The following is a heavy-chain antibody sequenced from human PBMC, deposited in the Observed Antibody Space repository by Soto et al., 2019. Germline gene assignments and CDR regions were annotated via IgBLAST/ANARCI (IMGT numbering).Heavy chain of an antibody. Sequence: GGSLRLSCAASGFTFSSYWMSWVRQAPGKGLEWVANIKQDGSEKYYVDSVKGRFTISRDNAKNSLYLQMNSLRAEDTAVYYCAREAYSSSWYGDYYYYGMDVWGQGTTVTVSS. CDR1: GFTFSSYW. CDR2: IKQDGSEK. J-gene: IGHJ6*02. D-gene: IGHD6-13*01. CDR3: AREAYSSSWYGDYYYYGMDV. V-gene: IGHV3-7*01.